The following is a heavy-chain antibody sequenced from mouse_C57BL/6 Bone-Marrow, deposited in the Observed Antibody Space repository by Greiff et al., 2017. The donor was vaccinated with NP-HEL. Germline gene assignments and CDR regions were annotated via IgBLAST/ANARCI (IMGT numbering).Heavy chain of an antibody. CDR3: ARSHYDYDALYAMDY. V-gene: IGHV1-66*01. Sequence: QVQLQQSGPELVKPGASVKISCKASGYSFTSYYIHWVKQRPGQGLEWIGWIYPGSGNSTYNEKFTGKATLTADTSSSTAYMQLSILTSEDSAVYYCARSHYDYDALYAMDYWGQGTSVTVSS. D-gene: IGHD2-4*01. CDR1: GYSFTSYY. CDR2: IYPGSGNS. J-gene: IGHJ4*01.